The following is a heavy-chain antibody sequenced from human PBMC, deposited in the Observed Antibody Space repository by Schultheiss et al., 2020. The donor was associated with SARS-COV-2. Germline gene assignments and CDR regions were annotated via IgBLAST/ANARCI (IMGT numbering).Heavy chain of an antibody. CDR1: GFTFSNAW. D-gene: IGHD3-22*01. CDR3: ARDPNYYDSSGYS. CDR2: IKSKTDGGTT. J-gene: IGHJ3*01. Sequence: GGSLRLSCAASGFTFSNAWMSWVRQAPGKGLEWVGRIKSKTDGGTTDYAAPVKGRFTISRDDSKNTLYLQMNSLKTEDTAVYYCARDPNYYDSSGYSWGQGTMVTVSS. V-gene: IGHV3-15*01.